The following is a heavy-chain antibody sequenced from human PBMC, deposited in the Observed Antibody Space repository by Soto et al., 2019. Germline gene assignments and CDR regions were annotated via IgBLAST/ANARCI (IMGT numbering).Heavy chain of an antibody. V-gene: IGHV1-18*01. Sequence: ASVKVSCKASGYTFNTYAITWVRQAPGQGLEWMGWISGYNGNTNYAQTLQGRGTMTTDTSTSTAYLELRSLRSDDTAVYYCARTVEYDSIPYYYADFWGQGTLVTVSS. CDR2: ISGYNGNT. D-gene: IGHD2-21*01. J-gene: IGHJ4*01. CDR1: GYTFNTYA. CDR3: ARTVEYDSIPYYYADF.